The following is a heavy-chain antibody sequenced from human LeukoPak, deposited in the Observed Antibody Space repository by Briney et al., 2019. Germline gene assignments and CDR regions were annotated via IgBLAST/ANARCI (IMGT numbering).Heavy chain of an antibody. CDR2: IYTSGST. D-gene: IGHD3-10*01. Sequence: SSETLSLTCAVYGGSFSGYYWSWIRQPPGKGLEWIGRIYTSGSTNYNPSLKSRVTMSVDTSKNQFSLKLSSVTAADTAVYYCARDIRRGVYYYGSGSPFDPWGQGTLVTVSS. CDR3: ARDIRRGVYYYGSGSPFDP. J-gene: IGHJ5*02. CDR1: GGSFSGYY. V-gene: IGHV4-59*10.